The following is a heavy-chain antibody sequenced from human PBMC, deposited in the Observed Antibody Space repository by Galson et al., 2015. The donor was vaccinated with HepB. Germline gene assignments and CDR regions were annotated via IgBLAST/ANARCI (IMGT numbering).Heavy chain of an antibody. CDR3: AREERLGTISLN. CDR1: GHTFTGYF. Sequence: SVKVSCKASGHTFTGYFIHWVRQAPGQGLEYMRWINPKRGDTNLAQRFQGRVTMTRDTSITTGYMELIGPRSDDTAMYYCAREERLGTISLNWGQGTLVTVSS. J-gene: IGHJ4*02. CDR2: INPKRGDT. D-gene: IGHD3-3*02. V-gene: IGHV1-2*02.